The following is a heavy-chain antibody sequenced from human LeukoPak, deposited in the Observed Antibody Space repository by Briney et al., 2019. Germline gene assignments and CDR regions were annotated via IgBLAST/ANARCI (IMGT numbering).Heavy chain of an antibody. CDR2: IYHGGST. D-gene: IGHD3-10*01. V-gene: IGHV4-38-2*02. CDR1: GYSISSGYY. J-gene: IGHJ4*02. CDR3: ARVRLWFGDHLDDY. Sequence: SETLSLTCTVSGYSISSGYYWGWIRQPPGKGLEWIGSIYHGGSTYYNPFLKSRITMSVGTSKNQFSLKLTSVTAADTAVYYCARVRLWFGDHLDDYWGQGTLVTVSS.